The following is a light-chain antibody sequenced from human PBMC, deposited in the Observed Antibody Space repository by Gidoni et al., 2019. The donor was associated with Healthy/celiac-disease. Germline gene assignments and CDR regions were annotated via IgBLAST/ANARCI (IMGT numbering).Light chain of an antibody. CDR3: QVWDSSSDHPE. CDR2: DDS. V-gene: IGLV3-21*03. Sequence: YVLTQPPSGSVPPGKTASITGKGNNIGSKTVHWYQQRPGQAPELVVYDDSDRPSGIPERFSGSNSGNTATLTISRVEAGDEADYYCQVWDSSSDHPEFGGGTKLTVL. J-gene: IGLJ3*02. CDR1: NIGSKT.